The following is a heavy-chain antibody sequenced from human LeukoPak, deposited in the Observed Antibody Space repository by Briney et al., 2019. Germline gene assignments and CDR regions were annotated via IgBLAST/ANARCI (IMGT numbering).Heavy chain of an antibody. D-gene: IGHD6-13*01. J-gene: IGHJ3*02. Sequence: GGSLRLSCAASGFTFSSYWMHWVRQAPGKGLVWVSRINSDASSTSYADSVKGRFTISRDNAKNTLYLQMNSLRAEDTAVYYRASRYSSSWYDAFDIWGQGTMVTVSS. CDR1: GFTFSSYW. CDR2: INSDASST. CDR3: ASRYSSSWYDAFDI. V-gene: IGHV3-74*01.